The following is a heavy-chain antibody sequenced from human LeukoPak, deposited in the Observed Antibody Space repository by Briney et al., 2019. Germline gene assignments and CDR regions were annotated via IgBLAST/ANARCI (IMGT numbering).Heavy chain of an antibody. J-gene: IGHJ4*02. CDR2: VWDDGSSQ. D-gene: IGHD6-19*01. Sequence: GGSLRLSCAASGFTFSSYGMHWVRQAPGKGLEWVAVVWDDGSSQNYADSVKGRFTISRDNSKNMLYLQVNSLRAEDTAVYYCAKDQWNPDYWGQGTLVSVSS. CDR3: AKDQWNPDY. V-gene: IGHV3-33*06. CDR1: GFTFSSYG.